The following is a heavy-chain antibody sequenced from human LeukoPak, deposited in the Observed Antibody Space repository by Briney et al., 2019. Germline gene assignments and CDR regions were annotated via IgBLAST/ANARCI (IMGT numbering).Heavy chain of an antibody. J-gene: IGHJ4*02. Sequence: PSETLSPTCTVSSGSISGFYWSWTRQPPGKGLEWVGYISYSGSTNYNPSLKSRVTISVDTSKNQFSLKLSSVTAADTAIYYCARDGRAGSLFAYWGQGTLVTVSS. CDR3: ARDGRAGSLFAY. CDR2: ISYSGST. CDR1: SGSISGFY. V-gene: IGHV4-59*01. D-gene: IGHD6-19*01.